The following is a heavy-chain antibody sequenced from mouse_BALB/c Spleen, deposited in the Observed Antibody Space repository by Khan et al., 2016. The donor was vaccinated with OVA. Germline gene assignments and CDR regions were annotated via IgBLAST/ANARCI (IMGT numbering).Heavy chain of an antibody. CDR1: GYSITSGYA. CDR2: ISYIGGT. Sequence: EVQLQESGPGLVKPSQSLSLTCTVTGYSITSGYAWNWIRQFPGNKLEWMGYISYIGGTSYNPSLKSRISITRDTSKNQFFLPLNSVTTEDAATYYCARRNSYGYYFDYWGQGTTLTVSS. D-gene: IGHD1-1*01. V-gene: IGHV3-2*02. J-gene: IGHJ2*01. CDR3: ARRNSYGYYFDY.